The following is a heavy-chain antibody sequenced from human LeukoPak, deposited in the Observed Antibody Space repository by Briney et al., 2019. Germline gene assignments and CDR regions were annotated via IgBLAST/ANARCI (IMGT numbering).Heavy chain of an antibody. CDR2: ISSSGSTI. CDR1: GFTFSSYC. Sequence: GGSLRLSCAASGFTFSSYCMNRVRQAPGKGLEWVSYISSSGSTIYYADSVKGRFTISRDNAKNSLYLQMNSLRAEDTAVYYCAELGITMIGGVWGKGTTVTISS. D-gene: IGHD3-10*02. V-gene: IGHV3-48*03. J-gene: IGHJ6*04. CDR3: AELGITMIGGV.